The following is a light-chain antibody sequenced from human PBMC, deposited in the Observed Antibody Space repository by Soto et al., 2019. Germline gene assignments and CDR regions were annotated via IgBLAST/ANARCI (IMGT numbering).Light chain of an antibody. J-gene: IGKJ2*01. Sequence: DLQMTQSPSSLSAAVGDRVTITCRASQSIARILNWYQQKPGEVPKLLIFGASYLRSGVPSRFSGSGSGTHFALTITSLQPEDFATYFCRQSHIAPFTFGQGTNL. CDR1: QSIARI. V-gene: IGKV1-39*01. CDR2: GAS. CDR3: RQSHIAPFT.